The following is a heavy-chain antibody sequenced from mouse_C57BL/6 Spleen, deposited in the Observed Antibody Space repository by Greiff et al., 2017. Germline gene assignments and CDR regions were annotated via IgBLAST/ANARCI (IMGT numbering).Heavy chain of an antibody. J-gene: IGHJ4*01. Sequence: EVQGVESGPVLVKPGASVKMSCKASGYTFTDYYMNWVKQSHGKSLEWIGVINPYNGGTSYNQKFKGKATLTVDKSSSTAYMELNSLTSEDSAVYYCARGSSYGYAMDYWGQGTSVTVSS. CDR1: GYTFTDYY. CDR2: INPYNGGT. D-gene: IGHD1-1*01. V-gene: IGHV1-19*01. CDR3: ARGSSYGYAMDY.